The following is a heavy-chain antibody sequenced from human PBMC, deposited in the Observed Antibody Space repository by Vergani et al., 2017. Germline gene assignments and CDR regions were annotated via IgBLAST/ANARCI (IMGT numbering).Heavy chain of an antibody. CDR3: ARGETRTDWFDP. CDR1: GGSMSDFY. V-gene: IGHV4-4*07. Sequence: QVHLQESGPGVVKPSDTLSLTCTVSGGSMSDFYWTWIRQTAERRLEWMGRVYPSGTTNYNPSLNGRVTIFVDKSKNLLSLRLNSVTAADTAVYYCARGETRTDWFDPWGQGTLVTVSS. J-gene: IGHJ5*02. CDR2: VYPSGTT. D-gene: IGHD3/OR15-3a*01.